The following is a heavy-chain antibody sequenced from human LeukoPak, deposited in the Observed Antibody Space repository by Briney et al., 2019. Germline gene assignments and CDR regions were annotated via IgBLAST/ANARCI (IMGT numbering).Heavy chain of an antibody. V-gene: IGHV1-2*02. CDR1: GYTFTGYY. D-gene: IGHD3-9*01. CDR3: ARAYYDILTGYYKRPNYYYYYYMDV. CDR2: INPNSGGT. Sequence: ASVKVSCKASGYTFTGYYMHWVRQAPGQGLEWMGWINPNSGGTNYAQKFQGRVAMTRDTSISTAYMELSRLRSDDTAVYYYARAYYDILTGYYKRPNYYYYYYMDVWGKGTTVTISS. J-gene: IGHJ6*03.